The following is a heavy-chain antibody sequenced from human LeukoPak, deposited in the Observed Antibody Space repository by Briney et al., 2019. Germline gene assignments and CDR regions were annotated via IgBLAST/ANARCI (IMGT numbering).Heavy chain of an antibody. D-gene: IGHD2-2*01. V-gene: IGHV1-69*01. J-gene: IGHJ6*03. Sequence: SVKVSFKSSGGTFSSYAISWVRQAPGQGLEWMGGIIPIFGTANYAQKFQGRVTITADESTSTAYMELSSLRSEDTAVYYCARDCSSTSCYGDYYYYYMDVWGKGTTVTVSS. CDR3: ARDCSSTSCYGDYYYYYMDV. CDR2: IIPIFGTA. CDR1: GGTFSSYA.